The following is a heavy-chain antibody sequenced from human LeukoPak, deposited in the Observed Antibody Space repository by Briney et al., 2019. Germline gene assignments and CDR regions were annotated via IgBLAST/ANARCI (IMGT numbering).Heavy chain of an antibody. CDR2: INHGGST. V-gene: IGHV4-34*01. CDR1: GGSFSGYY. CDR3: ATLKR. Sequence: SETLSLTCAVYGGSFSGYYWSWIRQPPGKGLEWIGEINHGGSTNYNPSLKSRVTISVDTSKNQFSLKLSSVTAADTAVYYCATLKRWGQGTLVTVSS. J-gene: IGHJ4*02.